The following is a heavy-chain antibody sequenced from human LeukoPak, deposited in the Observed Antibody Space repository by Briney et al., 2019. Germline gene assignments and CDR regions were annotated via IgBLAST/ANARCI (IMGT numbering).Heavy chain of an antibody. J-gene: IGHJ5*02. CDR3: ARRGSYFNGWFDP. CDR1: GYTFTSYD. V-gene: IGHV1-8*01. Sequence: GASVKVSCKASGYTFTSYDINWVRQATGQGLEWMGWMNPNSGNTGYAQKFQGRVTITRNTSISTAYMELSSLRSEDTAVYYCARRGSYFNGWFDPWGQGTLVTVSS. CDR2: MNPNSGNT. D-gene: IGHD1-26*01.